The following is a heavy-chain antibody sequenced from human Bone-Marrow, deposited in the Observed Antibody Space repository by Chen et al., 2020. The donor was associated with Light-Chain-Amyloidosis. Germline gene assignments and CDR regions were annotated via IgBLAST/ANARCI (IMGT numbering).Heavy chain of an antibody. D-gene: IGHD5-12*01. CDR1: GYTFPNYW. Sequence: EVQLEQSGPEVKKPGESLKISCKGSGYTFPNYWIGWVRQMPGKGLEWMGVIYPDDSDARYSPSFEGQVTISADKSITTAYLQWRSLEASDTAMYYCARRRDGYNFDYRGQGTLVTVSS. V-gene: IGHV5-51*01. CDR2: IYPDDSDA. J-gene: IGHJ4*02. CDR3: ARRRDGYNFDY.